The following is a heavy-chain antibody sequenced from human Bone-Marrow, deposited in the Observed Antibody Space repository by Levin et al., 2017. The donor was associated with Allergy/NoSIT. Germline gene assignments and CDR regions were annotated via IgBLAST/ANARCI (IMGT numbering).Heavy chain of an antibody. CDR1: GGSISRTSYY. J-gene: IGHJ6*02. Sequence: SETLSLTCTVSGGSISRTSYYWGWIRQPPGKGLEWIGSIYSSGNTYYNPSLQSRVTISVDTSKNQFSLKLTSVTAADTAVYYCATFRGIGELSYGLDVWGQGTTVTVSS. CDR2: IYSSGNT. D-gene: IGHD3-10*01. CDR3: ATFRGIGELSYGLDV. V-gene: IGHV4-39*01.